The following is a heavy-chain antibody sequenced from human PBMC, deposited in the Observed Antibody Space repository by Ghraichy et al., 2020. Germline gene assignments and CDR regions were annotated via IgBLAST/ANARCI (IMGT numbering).Heavy chain of an antibody. V-gene: IGHV1-2*02. J-gene: IGHJ6*02. CDR1: GYSFTDFY. CDR2: MNPNTGGT. D-gene: IGHD4-11*01. Sequence: ASVKVSCKASGYSFTDFYIHWVRQAPGQGPEWMGWMNPNTGGTSYPQRFRGRVTMTRDTSISTAYMELSSLTSDDSAIYYCARVSNTNYLLDVWVQGTTVTVSS. CDR3: ARVSNTNYLLDV.